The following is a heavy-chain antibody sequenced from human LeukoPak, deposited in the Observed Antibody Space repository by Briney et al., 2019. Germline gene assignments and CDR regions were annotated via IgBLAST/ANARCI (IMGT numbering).Heavy chain of an antibody. V-gene: IGHV3-30*18. CDR2: ISYDGSNK. Sequence: GGSLRLSCAASGFTFSSYGMHWVRQAPGKGLEWVAVISYDGSNKYYADSMKGRFTISRDNSKNTLYLQMNSLRAEDTAVYYCAKDRPLYGMDVWGQGTTVTVSS. CDR1: GFTFSSYG. CDR3: AKDRPLYGMDV. J-gene: IGHJ6*02.